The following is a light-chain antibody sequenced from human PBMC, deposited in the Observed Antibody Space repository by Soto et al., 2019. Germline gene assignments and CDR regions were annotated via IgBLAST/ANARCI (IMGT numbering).Light chain of an antibody. CDR2: GAS. J-gene: IGKJ5*01. CDR3: QQLNSYPGT. V-gene: IGKV3-15*01. Sequence: ETVITQSPATLSVSPGERATTSCMASQSVNSNLAWYQQKLGQAPRFLIFGASTRATGIPARFSGSGSGTEFTLTINSLQPEDFATYYCQQLNSYPGTFGQGTRLEIK. CDR1: QSVNSN.